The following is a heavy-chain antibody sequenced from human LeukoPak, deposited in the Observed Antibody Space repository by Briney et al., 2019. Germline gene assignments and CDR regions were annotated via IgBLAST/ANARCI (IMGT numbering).Heavy chain of an antibody. CDR2: ISGSGGST. CDR1: GFTFSSYA. V-gene: IGHV3-23*01. D-gene: IGHD3-9*01. CDR3: AKGVEFDWLPDDS. Sequence: GGSLRLSCAASGFTFSSYAMSWVCQAPGKGLEWVSAISGSGGSTYYADSVKGRFTISRDNSKNTLYLQMNSLRAEDTAVYYCAKGVEFDWLPDDSWGQGTLVTVSS. J-gene: IGHJ4*02.